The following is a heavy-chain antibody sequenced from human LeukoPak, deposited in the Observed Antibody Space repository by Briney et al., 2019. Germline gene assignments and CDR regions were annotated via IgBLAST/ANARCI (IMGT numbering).Heavy chain of an antibody. J-gene: IGHJ4*02. V-gene: IGHV4-4*07. Sequence: SETLSLTCTVSGGSISSYYWSWIRQPAGKGLEWIGRIYTSGSTNYNPSLKSRVTMSVDTSKNQFSLELSSVTAADTAVYYCARTYSYSGSYDFDYWGQGTLVTVSS. D-gene: IGHD1-26*01. CDR3: ARTYSYSGSYDFDY. CDR2: IYTSGST. CDR1: GGSISSYY.